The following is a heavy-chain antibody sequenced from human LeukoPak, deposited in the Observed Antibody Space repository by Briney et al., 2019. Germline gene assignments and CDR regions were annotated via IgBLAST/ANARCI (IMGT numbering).Heavy chain of an antibody. J-gene: IGHJ4*02. V-gene: IGHV3-30*18. CDR2: ISFDGSYK. D-gene: IGHD6-13*01. CDR1: GFTFSSYG. Sequence: GGSLRLSCAASGFTFSSYGMHWVRQAPGKGLEWVAVISFDGSYKYYADSVRGRFTISRDNSKNTLYLQMNSLRAEDTAVYYCAKDRVTAAGYYFDYWGQGTLVTVSS. CDR3: AKDRVTAAGYYFDY.